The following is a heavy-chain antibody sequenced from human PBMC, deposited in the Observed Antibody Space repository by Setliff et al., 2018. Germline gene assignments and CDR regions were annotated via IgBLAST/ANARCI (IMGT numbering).Heavy chain of an antibody. V-gene: IGHV4-39*07. CDR1: GASISSGTYY. CDR2: IHYRGTT. CDR3: ARAPRYFDSTGSYFDG. D-gene: IGHD3-22*01. Sequence: SETLSLTCTVSGASISSGTYYWAWIRQPPGKGLEWIGRIHYRGTTYSNASLASRLTISIDPSKNQFSLKLSSVTAADTAVYYCARAPRYFDSTGSYFDGWGQGTPVTVSS. J-gene: IGHJ4*02.